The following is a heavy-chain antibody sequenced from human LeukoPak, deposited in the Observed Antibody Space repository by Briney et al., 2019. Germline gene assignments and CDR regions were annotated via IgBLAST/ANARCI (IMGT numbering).Heavy chain of an antibody. J-gene: IGHJ4*02. Sequence: GGSLRLSCAASGSTFSTYGMHWVRQAPGKGLEWVAFIRYDGSNKYYADSLKGRFTISRDNSKNTLYLQMNRLRAEDTAVYYCAKDSNSDCSSTSCYNYFDYWGQGTLVTVSS. CDR2: IRYDGSNK. V-gene: IGHV3-30*02. CDR3: AKDSNSDCSSTSCYNYFDY. CDR1: GSTFSTYG. D-gene: IGHD2-2*01.